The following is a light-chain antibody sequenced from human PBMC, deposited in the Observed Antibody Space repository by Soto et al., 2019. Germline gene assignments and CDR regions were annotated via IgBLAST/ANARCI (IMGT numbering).Light chain of an antibody. CDR2: DAS. CDR1: QSVSSSY. CDR3: QQYGSSPA. V-gene: IGKV3-20*01. Sequence: EIVLTQSPGTLSLSPGERAILSCRASQSVSSSYLAWYQQKPGQAPRLLIYDASSRATGIPDRFSGSGSGTDFTLTISRLEPEDFAVYYCQQYGSSPAFGGGTKVEIK. J-gene: IGKJ4*01.